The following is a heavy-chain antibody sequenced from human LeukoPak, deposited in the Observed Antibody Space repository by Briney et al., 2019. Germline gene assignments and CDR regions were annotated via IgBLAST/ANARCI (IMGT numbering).Heavy chain of an antibody. Sequence: ASVKVSCKVSGYTLTELSMHWVRQAPGKGLEWMGGFDPEDGETIYAQKFQGRVTMTEDTSTDTAYMELSSLRSEDTAVYYCATPPIAYCGGDCYSSFDYWGQGTLVTVS. D-gene: IGHD2-21*02. J-gene: IGHJ4*02. CDR1: GYTLTELS. CDR2: FDPEDGET. CDR3: ATPPIAYCGGDCYSSFDY. V-gene: IGHV1-24*01.